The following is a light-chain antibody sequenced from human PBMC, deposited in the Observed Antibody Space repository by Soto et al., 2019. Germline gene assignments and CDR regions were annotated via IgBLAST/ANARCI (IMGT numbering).Light chain of an antibody. CDR1: QFISNS. CDR3: QQSSNWPRT. J-gene: IGKJ1*01. V-gene: IGKV3-15*01. Sequence: EIVMTQSPATLSVSPGERVTFSCRASQFISNSLAWYQQRPGQPPRLLIYGASTRAAGISARFSGSGSGTEFTLTISSLQSEDFAVYYCQQSSNWPRTFGQGTKVDIK. CDR2: GAS.